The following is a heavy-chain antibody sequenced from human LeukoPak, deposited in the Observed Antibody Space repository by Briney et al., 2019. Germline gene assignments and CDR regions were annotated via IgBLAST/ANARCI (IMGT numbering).Heavy chain of an antibody. J-gene: IGHJ4*02. CDR1: GYSISSGYY. Sequence: SETLSLTCAVSGYSISSGYYWGWIRHPPGNGLELIGSIYYSWSTHYNPSLKSRVTISVDTSKNQFSLKMSSVTAADTAVYYCARDDYDIPIDYWGQGTLVTVSS. CDR3: ARDDYDIPIDY. V-gene: IGHV4-38-2*02. CDR2: IYYSWST. D-gene: IGHD3-9*01.